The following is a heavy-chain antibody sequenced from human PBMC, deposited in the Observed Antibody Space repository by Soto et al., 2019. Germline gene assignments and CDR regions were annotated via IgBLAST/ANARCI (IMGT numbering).Heavy chain of an antibody. Sequence: QVQLVESGGGVVQPGRSLRLSCAASGFTFSSYGVHWVRQAPGKGLEWAAVIWYDGSNKYYADSVKGRFTISRDNSKNTLYLQMNSLRAEDTAVYYCAREDSVLVPDGMDVWGQGTTVTVSS. V-gene: IGHV3-33*01. CDR2: IWYDGSNK. D-gene: IGHD2-2*01. CDR3: AREDSVLVPDGMDV. J-gene: IGHJ6*02. CDR1: GFTFSSYG.